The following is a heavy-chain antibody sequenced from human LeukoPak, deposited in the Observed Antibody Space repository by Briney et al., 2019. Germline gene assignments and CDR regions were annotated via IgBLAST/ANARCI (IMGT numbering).Heavy chain of an antibody. Sequence: GGSLRLSCAASGFTFSSYAMSWVRQAPGKGLEWVSAISGSGGRTYYADSVRGRFTISRDKSKNTLYLQMNSLRAEDTAVYYCAKSVTYYYDDIATWGQGTLVTVSS. CDR2: ISGSGGRT. V-gene: IGHV3-23*01. CDR1: GFTFSSYA. J-gene: IGHJ5*02. CDR3: AKSVTYYYDDIAT. D-gene: IGHD3-22*01.